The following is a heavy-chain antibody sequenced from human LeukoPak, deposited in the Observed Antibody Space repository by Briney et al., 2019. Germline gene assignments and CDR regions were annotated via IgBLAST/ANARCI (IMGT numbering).Heavy chain of an antibody. Sequence: GGSLRLSCAASGFTFRTYAMSWVRQTPGKGLEWASGITVTGGHQYYADSVKGRFTISRDNSQNTVYLQMHSLRAEDTAVYYCARDPPGFDTSYDYSPSPDYWGQGTLVTVSS. CDR2: ITVTGGHQ. J-gene: IGHJ4*02. CDR3: ARDPPGFDTSYDYSPSPDY. V-gene: IGHV3-23*01. D-gene: IGHD3-16*01. CDR1: GFTFRTYA.